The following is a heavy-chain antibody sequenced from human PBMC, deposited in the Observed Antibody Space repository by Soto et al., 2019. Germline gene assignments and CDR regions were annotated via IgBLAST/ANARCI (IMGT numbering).Heavy chain of an antibody. Sequence: SETRSLTCTVSGGSISSYYWSWIRQPPGKGLEWIGYIYYSGSTNYNPSLKSRVTISVDTSKNQFSLKLSSVTAADTAVYYCSRQWNYYYMDVWGKGTTVTVSS. D-gene: IGHD5-12*01. J-gene: IGHJ6*03. CDR3: SRQWNYYYMDV. CDR1: GGSISSYY. V-gene: IGHV4-59*08. CDR2: IYYSGST.